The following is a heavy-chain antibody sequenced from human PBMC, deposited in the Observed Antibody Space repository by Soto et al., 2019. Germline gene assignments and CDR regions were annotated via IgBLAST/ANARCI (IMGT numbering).Heavy chain of an antibody. D-gene: IGHD1-1*01. CDR2: IYYSGST. J-gene: IGHJ5*02. Sequence: SETLSLTCTVSGGSISSYDLSWIRQPPGKGLEWIGYIYYSGSTNYNPSLKSRVTISVDTSKNQFSLKLSSVTAADTAVYYCARSGTTNWFDPWGQGTLVTVSS. CDR3: ARSGTTNWFDP. V-gene: IGHV4-59*01. CDR1: GGSISSYD.